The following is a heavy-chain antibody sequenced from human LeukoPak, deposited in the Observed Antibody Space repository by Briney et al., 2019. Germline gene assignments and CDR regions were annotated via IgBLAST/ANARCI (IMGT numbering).Heavy chain of an antibody. D-gene: IGHD2-15*01. CDR2: IDSNSRMI. CDR1: GFRFRTYE. CDR3: VREYCSGGSCSDAFDI. V-gene: IGHV3-48*03. Sequence: GGSLRLSCAASGFRFRTYEMDWVRQAPGKGLEWISYIDSNSRMIHYAASVRGRFTISRDNAKNSLFLQMNSLRAEDTAVYYCVREYCSGGSCSDAFDIWGQGTMVTVSS. J-gene: IGHJ3*02.